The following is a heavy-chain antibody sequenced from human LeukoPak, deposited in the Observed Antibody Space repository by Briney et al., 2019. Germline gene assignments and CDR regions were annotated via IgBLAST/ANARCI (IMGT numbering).Heavy chain of an antibody. V-gene: IGHV1-46*01. CDR2: INPTGGST. J-gene: IGHJ5*02. CDR1: GYTFTSYY. D-gene: IGHD1-26*01. Sequence: GASVKVSCKASGYTFTSYYMHWVRQAPGQGLEWMGLINPTGGSTGYAQKFQGRVTMTRDMSTSTDYMELSSLRSEETAIYYCARDNSVGDNAWWFDPWGQGTLVTVSS. CDR3: ARDNSVGDNAWWFDP.